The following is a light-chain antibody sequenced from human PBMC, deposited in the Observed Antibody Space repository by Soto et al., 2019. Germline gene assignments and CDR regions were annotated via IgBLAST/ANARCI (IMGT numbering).Light chain of an antibody. CDR1: SNDVGGYNY. Sequence: QSALTQPASVSGSPGQSITISCTGTSNDVGGYNYVSWYQQHPGKAPKLMISEVSNRPSGVSNRFSGSKSANTASLTISGLQAEDEADYYCSSYTSSGLYVFGTGTKLTVL. V-gene: IGLV2-14*01. CDR3: SSYTSSGLYV. J-gene: IGLJ1*01. CDR2: EVS.